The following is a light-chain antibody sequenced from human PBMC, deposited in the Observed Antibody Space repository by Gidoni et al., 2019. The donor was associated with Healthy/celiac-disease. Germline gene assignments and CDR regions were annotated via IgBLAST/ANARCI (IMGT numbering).Light chain of an antibody. CDR3: QQYNNWPLT. CDR2: GAS. Sequence: EIVMTQSPATLSVSPGERATLSCRASQSVSSLLIYGASTRATGIPARFSGSGSGTEFTLTISSLQSEDFAVYYCQQYNNWPLTFGPGTKVDIK. J-gene: IGKJ3*01. V-gene: IGKV3-15*01. CDR1: QSVSS.